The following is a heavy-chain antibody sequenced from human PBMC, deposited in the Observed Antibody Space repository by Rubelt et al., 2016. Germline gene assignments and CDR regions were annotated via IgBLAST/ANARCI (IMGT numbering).Heavy chain of an antibody. D-gene: IGHD2-2*01. CDR1: GGFVSSYY. CDR3: AKHVGYWSSTSCYADYYDGMDV. V-gene: IGHV4-59*08. J-gene: IGHJ6*02. CDR2: IYYSGST. Sequence: QVQLQESGPGLVKPSETLSLTCTVSGGFVSSYYWSWIRQPPGKGLEWIGNIYYSGSTNYNPSLKSRVTMSVDTSKNQFALRLRSVTAADPAGYYFAKHVGYWSSTSCYADYYDGMDVWGQGTTVTVSS.